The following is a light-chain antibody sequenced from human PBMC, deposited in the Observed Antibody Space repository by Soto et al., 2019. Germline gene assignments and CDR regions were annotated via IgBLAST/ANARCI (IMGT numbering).Light chain of an antibody. J-gene: IGLJ1*01. CDR3: FSHRGGDSHV. Sequence: QSVLTQPAPVSGSPGQSITISCTGTSSDVGAYNYVSWYQQYPGEAPKLMIYGVTNRPSGVSNRFSGSKTGNTASLTISGLQAEDEADYYCFSHRGGDSHVFGTGTKVTVL. V-gene: IGLV2-14*01. CDR1: SSDVGAYNY. CDR2: GVT.